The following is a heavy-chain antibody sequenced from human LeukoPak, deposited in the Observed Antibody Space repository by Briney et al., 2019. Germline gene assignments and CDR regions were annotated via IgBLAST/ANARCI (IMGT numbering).Heavy chain of an antibody. CDR1: GFTFSSYS. CDR3: ARDLGSSSEFDY. CDR2: ISSNSSYI. V-gene: IGHV3-21*01. D-gene: IGHD6-6*01. J-gene: IGHJ4*02. Sequence: GGSLRLSCASSGFTFSSYSRNCVRQPPGKGLEWVSSISSNSSYIYYADSVKVRFTISRDNAKNSLYLQMNSLRAEDTAVYYCARDLGSSSEFDYWGQGTLVTVSS.